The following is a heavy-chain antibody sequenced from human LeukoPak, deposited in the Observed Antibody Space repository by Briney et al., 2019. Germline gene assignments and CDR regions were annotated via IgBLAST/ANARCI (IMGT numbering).Heavy chain of an antibody. CDR1: GYTFTGYY. CDR3: ARDIGQQGAFGMDV. J-gene: IGHJ6*02. D-gene: IGHD6-13*01. Sequence: ASVKVSCKASGYTFTGYYIHWVRQAPGQGLEWMGRITPNSGGTNYAQKFQGRVTMTRDMSISTAYMELSRLTSDDTAVYYCARDIGQQGAFGMDVWGRGTTVTVSS. V-gene: IGHV1-2*06. CDR2: ITPNSGGT.